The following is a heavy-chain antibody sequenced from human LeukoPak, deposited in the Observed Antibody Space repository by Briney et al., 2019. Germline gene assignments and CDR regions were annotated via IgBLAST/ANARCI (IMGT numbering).Heavy chain of an antibody. CDR1: GFTFSSYA. CDR2: ISYDGSNK. J-gene: IGHJ4*02. Sequence: GGSLRLSCAASGFTFSSYAMHWVRQAPGKGLEWVAVISYDGSNKYYADSVKGRFTISRDNSKNTLYLQMNSLRAEDTAVYYCASDTYYYDSSGYYYVNFDYWGQGTLVTVSS. D-gene: IGHD3-22*01. CDR3: ASDTYYYDSSGYYYVNFDY. V-gene: IGHV3-30*04.